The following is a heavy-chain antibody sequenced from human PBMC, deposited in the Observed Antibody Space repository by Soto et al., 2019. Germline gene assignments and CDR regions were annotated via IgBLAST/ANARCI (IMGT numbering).Heavy chain of an antibody. D-gene: IGHD1-1*01. J-gene: IGHJ4*02. Sequence: GGSLRLSCAASGFSFGNTWMNWVRQAPGKGLEWVSAISGSGGSTYYADSVKGRFTISRDNSKNTLYLQMNSLRAEDTAVYYCAKKVPGSNPLDSWGQGALVTVSS. V-gene: IGHV3-23*01. CDR2: ISGSGGST. CDR3: AKKVPGSNPLDS. CDR1: GFSFGNTW.